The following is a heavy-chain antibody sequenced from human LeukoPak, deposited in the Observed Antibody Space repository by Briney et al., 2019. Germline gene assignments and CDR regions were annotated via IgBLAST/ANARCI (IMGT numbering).Heavy chain of an antibody. J-gene: IGHJ4*02. CDR2: ISYDGSNK. V-gene: IGHV3-30*18. D-gene: IGHD3-10*01. Sequence: GGSLRLSCAASGFTFSNFGMHWVRQAPGKGLEWVAVISYDGSNKYYADSVKGRFTISRDNSKNTLYLQMNSLRTEDTAVYYCAKAAGTLGSTLSDYWGQGTLVTVSS. CDR1: GFTFSNFG. CDR3: AKAAGTLGSTLSDY.